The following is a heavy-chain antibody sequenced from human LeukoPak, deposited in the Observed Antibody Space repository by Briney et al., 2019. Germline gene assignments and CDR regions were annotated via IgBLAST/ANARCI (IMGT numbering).Heavy chain of an antibody. V-gene: IGHV3-23*01. CDR3: ANTPTSYY. CDR1: GFTFSSYG. D-gene: IGHD2/OR15-2a*01. J-gene: IGHJ4*02. Sequence: AGRSLRLSCAASGFTFSSYGMHWVRQAPGKGLEWVSSINGGGGSTFYADSVKGRFTISRDNSKNTLYLQMNSLRAEDTAVYYCANTPTSYYWGQGTLVTVSS. CDR2: INGGGGST.